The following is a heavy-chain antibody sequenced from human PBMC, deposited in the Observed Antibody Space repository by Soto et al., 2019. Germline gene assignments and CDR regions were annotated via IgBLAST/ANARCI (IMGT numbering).Heavy chain of an antibody. Sequence: QLQLLESGSGLVKPSETLSLTCTVSGGSISSGGYSWSWIRQSPEKGLEWLGCIYPTGTTYYHPSLKSRVTISVDTSRNQFSLTLTSVTAADTAVYFCARAPPGPSPRWVLWGQGTTVTVSS. V-gene: IGHV4-30-2*06. CDR1: GGSISSGGYS. CDR3: ARAPPGPSPRWVL. J-gene: IGHJ6*02. D-gene: IGHD3-10*01. CDR2: IYPTGTT.